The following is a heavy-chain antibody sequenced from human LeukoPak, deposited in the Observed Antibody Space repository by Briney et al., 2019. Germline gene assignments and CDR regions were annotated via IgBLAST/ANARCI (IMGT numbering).Heavy chain of an antibody. CDR3: ARVFLYNWNYGGTFDY. Sequence: GGSLRLSCAAPGFTFSSYSMNWVRQAPGKGLEWVSSISSSSSYIYYADSVKGRFTISRDNAKNSLYLQMNSLRAEDTAVYYCARVFLYNWNYGGTFDYWGQGTLVTVSS. D-gene: IGHD1-7*01. V-gene: IGHV3-21*01. CDR2: ISSSSSYI. J-gene: IGHJ4*02. CDR1: GFTFSSYS.